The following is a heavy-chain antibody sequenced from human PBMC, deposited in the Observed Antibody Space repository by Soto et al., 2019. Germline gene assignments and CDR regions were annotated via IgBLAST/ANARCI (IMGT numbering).Heavy chain of an antibody. Sequence: SVKVSCKASGGTFSSYAISWVRQAPGQGLEWMGGIIPIFGTANYAQKFQGRVTITADKSTSTAYMELSSLRSEDTAVYYCARVVHGGNSGYFDYWGQGTLVTVSS. J-gene: IGHJ4*02. CDR3: ARVVHGGNSGYFDY. CDR1: GGTFSSYA. V-gene: IGHV1-69*06. D-gene: IGHD2-21*02. CDR2: IIPIFGTA.